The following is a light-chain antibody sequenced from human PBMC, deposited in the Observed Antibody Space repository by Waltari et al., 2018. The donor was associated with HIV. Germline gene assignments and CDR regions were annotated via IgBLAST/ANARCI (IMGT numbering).Light chain of an antibody. CDR2: KDN. CDR3: AVWDESLDGWL. J-gene: IGLJ3*02. CDR1: SSNIERNY. V-gene: IGLV1-47*01. Sequence: QSELTQSPSASGTPGQRITISCSGSSSNIERNYVYWYKQFPGATPKVLIYKDNERASGVPDRISGSKSGTSASLLISGLRSDDEADYYCAVWDESLDGWLFGGGTKLTVL.